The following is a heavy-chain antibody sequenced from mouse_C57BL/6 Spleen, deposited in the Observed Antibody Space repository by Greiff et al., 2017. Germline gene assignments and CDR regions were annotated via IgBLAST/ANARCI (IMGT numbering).Heavy chain of an antibody. Sequence: QVQLQQPGAELVRPGSSVKLSCKASGYTFTSYWMDWVKQRPGQGLEWIGNIYPSDSETHYNQKFKDKATLTVDKSSSTAYMQLSRLTSEDSAVYYCARTDGSSSAWFAYWGQGTLVTVSA. CDR1: GYTFTSYW. J-gene: IGHJ3*01. CDR2: IYPSDSET. D-gene: IGHD1-1*01. CDR3: ARTDGSSSAWFAY. V-gene: IGHV1-61*01.